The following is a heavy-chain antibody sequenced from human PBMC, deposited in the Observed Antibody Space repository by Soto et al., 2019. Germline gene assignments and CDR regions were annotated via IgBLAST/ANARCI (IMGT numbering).Heavy chain of an antibody. J-gene: IGHJ4*02. V-gene: IGHV4-59*01. CDR3: ASVTFGGIVLAH. D-gene: IGHD3-16*01. CDR2: IYFNGNT. Sequence: XTLSLPCTVSAASLSKYYWTWIRQPPGKGLEWIGYIYFNGNTKYNPSREGRLTISIDTSKKEFSLKLTSLTAADAAVYYCASVTFGGIVLAHWGQGTLVTVSP. CDR1: AASLSKYY.